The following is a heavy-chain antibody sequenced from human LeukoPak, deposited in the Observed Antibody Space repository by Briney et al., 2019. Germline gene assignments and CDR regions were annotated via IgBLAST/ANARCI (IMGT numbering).Heavy chain of an antibody. CDR2: ISSSGSTI. Sequence: GGSLRLSCAASGFTFSDYYMSWIRQAPGKGLEWVSYISSSGSTIYYADSVKGRFTISRDNAKNSLYLQMNSLRAEDTAVHYCARAEYCSSTSCYDDAFDIWGQGTMVTVSS. J-gene: IGHJ3*02. V-gene: IGHV3-11*04. CDR3: ARAEYCSSTSCYDDAFDI. D-gene: IGHD2-2*01. CDR1: GFTFSDYY.